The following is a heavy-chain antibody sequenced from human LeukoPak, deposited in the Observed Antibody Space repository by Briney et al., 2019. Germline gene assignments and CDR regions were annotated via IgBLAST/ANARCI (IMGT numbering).Heavy chain of an antibody. Sequence: GESLKISCKGSGYSFASYWIGWVRQMPGKGLEWMGIIYPGDSDTRYSPSFQGQVTISADKSISTAYLQWSSLKASDTAMYYCARRSTYYDILTGFDYWGQGTLVTVSS. V-gene: IGHV5-51*01. CDR2: IYPGDSDT. D-gene: IGHD3-9*01. CDR3: ARRSTYYDILTGFDY. J-gene: IGHJ4*02. CDR1: GYSFASYW.